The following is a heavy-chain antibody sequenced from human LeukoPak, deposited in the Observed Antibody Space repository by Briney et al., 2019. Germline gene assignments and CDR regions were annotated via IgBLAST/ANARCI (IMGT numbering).Heavy chain of an antibody. J-gene: IGHJ4*02. CDR1: GFFFDDYG. V-gene: IGHV3-9*01. CDR2: ISWQSRTR. Sequence: GGSLRLSCVASGFFFDDYGMHWVRQVPGKGLEWVSGISWQSRTRKYADSVRGRFTISRDNAKNTVYLQMNSLRVEDTAIYYCARDIVSGSGSCLDWGQGALVTVSS. D-gene: IGHD3-10*01. CDR3: ARDIVSGSGSCLD.